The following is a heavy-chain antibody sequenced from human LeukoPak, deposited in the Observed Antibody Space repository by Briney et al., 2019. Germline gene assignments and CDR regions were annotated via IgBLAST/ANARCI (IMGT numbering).Heavy chain of an antibody. D-gene: IGHD6-19*01. CDR2: INPNSGGT. V-gene: IGHV1-2*06. J-gene: IGHJ4*02. CDR1: GYTFTGYY. CDR3: ARDAVAGFDY. Sequence: ASVKVSCKASGYTFTGYYMHWVRQAPGQGLEWMGRINPNSGGTNYAQKFQGRVTMARGTSISTAYMELSRPRSDDTAVYYCARDAVAGFDYWGQGTLVTVSS.